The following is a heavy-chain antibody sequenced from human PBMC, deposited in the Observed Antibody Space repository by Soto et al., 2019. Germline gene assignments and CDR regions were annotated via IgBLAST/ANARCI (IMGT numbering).Heavy chain of an antibody. V-gene: IGHV3-48*01. CDR3: ARDLYDILTGYYHKDAFDI. Sequence: PGGSLRLSCAASGFTFSSYSMNWVRQAPGKGLEWVSYISSSSSTIYYADSVKGRFTISRDNAKNSLYLQMNSLRAEDTAVYYCARDLYDILTGYYHKDAFDIWGQGTMVTVSS. CDR2: ISSSSSTI. D-gene: IGHD3-9*01. J-gene: IGHJ3*02. CDR1: GFTFSSYS.